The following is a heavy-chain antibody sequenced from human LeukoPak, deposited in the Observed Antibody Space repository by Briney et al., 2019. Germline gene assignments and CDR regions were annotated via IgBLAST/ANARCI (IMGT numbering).Heavy chain of an antibody. D-gene: IGHD2-15*01. Sequence: ETGRSLTPSRAAAGVTFSSYAMSWVSQAPGKGLEWVTTINGSGSSTYYTDSVTGRFTIARNKSKNRMYLQMNSQTATHTAIYVCANCGGCCYYFLDWGQGTLVAVSS. CDR3: ANCGGCCYYFLD. J-gene: IGHJ4*02. CDR2: INGSGSST. CDR1: GVTFSSYA. V-gene: IGHV3-23*01.